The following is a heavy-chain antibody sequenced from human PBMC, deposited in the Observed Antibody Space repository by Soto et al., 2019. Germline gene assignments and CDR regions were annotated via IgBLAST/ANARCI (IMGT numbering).Heavy chain of an antibody. J-gene: IGHJ4*02. CDR1: GRTFLISA. CDR2: IIPILGTI. V-gene: IGHV1-69*06. D-gene: IGHD6-13*01. CDR3: ARGQELEQHSNHYSFDY. Sequence: QVQLVQSGAEVKTPGSSVRVSCKTAGRTFLISAIAWVRQSPGQGLEWMGGIIPILGTIHISQNFQGRVNFPEERSTSTAAMDLSSLRSEETATYCCARGQELEQHSNHYSFDYWGQGSQVIVSS.